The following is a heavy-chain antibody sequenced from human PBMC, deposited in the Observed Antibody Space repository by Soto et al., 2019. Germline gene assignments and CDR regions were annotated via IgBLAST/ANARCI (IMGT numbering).Heavy chain of an antibody. CDR1: GGSIKNVNYF. V-gene: IGHV4-31*11. J-gene: IGHJ4*02. D-gene: IGHD5-18*01. CDR3: ARARYSYGLLDN. Sequence: PSETLSLTCAVSGGSIKNVNYFWAWIRQFPGKGLEYIGYIYYTGTAYYNPSLKSRVTISVDTSKNQFSLNLNSVTAADRAKYYCARARYSYGLLDNWGRGTLVTVSS. CDR2: IYYTGTA.